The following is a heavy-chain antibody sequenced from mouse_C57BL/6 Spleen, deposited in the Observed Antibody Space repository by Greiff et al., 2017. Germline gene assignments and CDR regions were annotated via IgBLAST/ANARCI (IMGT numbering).Heavy chain of an antibody. Sequence: VKLQQSGPELVKPGASVKISCKASGYTFTDYYINWVKQRPGQGLEWIGWIFPGSGSTYYNEKFKGKATLTVDKSSSTAYMLLSSLTSEDSAVYFCARRVWDPHWYFDVWGTGTTVTVSS. CDR1: GYTFTDYY. D-gene: IGHD4-1*01. V-gene: IGHV1-75*01. J-gene: IGHJ1*03. CDR3: ARRVWDPHWYFDV. CDR2: IFPGSGST.